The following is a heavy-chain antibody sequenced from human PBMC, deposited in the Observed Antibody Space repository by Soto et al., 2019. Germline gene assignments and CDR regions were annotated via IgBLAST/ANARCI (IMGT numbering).Heavy chain of an antibody. D-gene: IGHD4-17*01. CDR3: ARGHDYGGNSDAFDL. Sequence: QVQLVQSGAEVKKPGSSVKVSCKASGGTFSTSAINWVRQAPRQGLEWMGGIIPIFGTADYAQKFQGRVTITADESTSTAYMELSSLRSEDTAVYYCARGHDYGGNSDAFDLWGQGTMVTVSS. J-gene: IGHJ3*01. CDR2: IIPIFGTA. V-gene: IGHV1-69*12. CDR1: GGTFSTSA.